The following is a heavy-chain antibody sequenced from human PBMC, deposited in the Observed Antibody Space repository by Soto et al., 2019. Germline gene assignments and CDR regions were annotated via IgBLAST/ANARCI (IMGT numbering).Heavy chain of an antibody. CDR3: AKDVVVGATTGLGDYYYYYGMDV. CDR1: GFTFSSYG. V-gene: IGHV3-30*18. J-gene: IGHJ6*02. Sequence: QVQLVESGGGVVQPGRSLRLSCAASGFTFSSYGMHWVRQAPGKGLEWVAVISYDGSNKYYADSVKGRFTISRDNSKNTLYLQMNSLRAEDTAGYYCAKDVVVGATTGLGDYYYYYGMDVWGQGTKVTVSS. D-gene: IGHD1-26*01. CDR2: ISYDGSNK.